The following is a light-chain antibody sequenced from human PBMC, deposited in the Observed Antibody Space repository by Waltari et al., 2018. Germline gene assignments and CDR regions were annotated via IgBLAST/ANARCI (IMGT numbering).Light chain of an antibody. CDR2: GAS. Sequence: IVMTQSPATLSGSHGETTPLTCRASQSVRNNLVWYQQKPGQAPRLLIYGASTRVTGIPARFSGSGSGTEFTLTISSLQSEDFAVYYCQQYNNWPPWTFGQGTKVEIK. CDR3: QQYNNWPPWT. V-gene: IGKV3-15*01. J-gene: IGKJ1*01. CDR1: QSVRNN.